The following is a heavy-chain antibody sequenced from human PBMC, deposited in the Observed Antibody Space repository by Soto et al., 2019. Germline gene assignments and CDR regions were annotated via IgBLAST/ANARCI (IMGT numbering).Heavy chain of an antibody. V-gene: IGHV4-4*02. CDR1: GGSISSSNC. CDR2: INHSGST. Sequence: SETLSLTCAVSGGSISSSNCWSWVRQPPGKGLEWIGEINHSGSTNYNPSLKSRVTISVDTSKNQFSLKLSSVTAADTAVYYCARVSGSGSYRRYYDGKDVWGQGTTVIVSS. J-gene: IGHJ6*01. CDR3: ARVSGSGSYRRYYDGKDV. D-gene: IGHD3-10*01.